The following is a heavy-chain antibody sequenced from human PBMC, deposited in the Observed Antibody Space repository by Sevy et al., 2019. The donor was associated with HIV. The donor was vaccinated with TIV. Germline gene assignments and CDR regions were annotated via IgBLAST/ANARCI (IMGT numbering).Heavy chain of an antibody. D-gene: IGHD3-3*01. Sequence: GGSLRLSCAASGFTFSDYYMSWIRQAPGKGLEWVSYISSSSYTNYADSVKGGFTISRDNAKNSLYLQMNRLRAEDTAVYYCERGFGNHDAFDIWGQGTMVTVSS. CDR2: ISSSSYT. J-gene: IGHJ3*02. V-gene: IGHV3-11*06. CDR3: ERGFGNHDAFDI. CDR1: GFTFSDYY.